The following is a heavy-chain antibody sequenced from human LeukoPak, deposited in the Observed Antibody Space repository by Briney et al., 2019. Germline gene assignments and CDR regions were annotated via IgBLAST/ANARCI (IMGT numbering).Heavy chain of an antibody. D-gene: IGHD3-3*01. CDR2: IYYSGST. CDR3: ASQPAIDFWSGYYNPYYFDY. V-gene: IGHV4-30-4*08. CDR1: GGSISSGDYY. Sequence: PSQTLSLTCTVSGGSISSGDYYWSWIRQPPGKGLEWIGYIYYSGSTYYNPSLKSRVTISVDTSKNQFSLKLSSVTAADTAVYYCASQPAIDFWSGYYNPYYFDYWGQGTLVTVSS. J-gene: IGHJ4*02.